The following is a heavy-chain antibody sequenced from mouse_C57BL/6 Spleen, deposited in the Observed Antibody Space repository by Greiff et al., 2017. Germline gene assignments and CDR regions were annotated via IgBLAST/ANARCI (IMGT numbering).Heavy chain of an antibody. Sequence: EVKLMESGEGLVKPGGSLKLSCAASGFTFSSYAMSWVRQTPEKRLEWVAYISSGGDYIYYADTVKGRFTISRDNARNTLYLQMSRLKSEDTAMYYCTRGGIYDGYYLFAYWGQGTLVTVSA. V-gene: IGHV5-9-1*02. J-gene: IGHJ3*01. CDR3: TRGGIYDGYYLFAY. CDR2: ISSGGDYI. CDR1: GFTFSSYA. D-gene: IGHD2-3*01.